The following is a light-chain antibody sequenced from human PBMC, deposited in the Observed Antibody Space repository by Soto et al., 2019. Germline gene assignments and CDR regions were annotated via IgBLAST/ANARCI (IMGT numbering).Light chain of an antibody. CDR1: QTVSSNY. CDR2: GAS. V-gene: IGKV3-20*01. Sequence: IILTQSADTLSLSPGERATLPCRASQTVSSNYLAWCQQRPGQAPRLLIYGASTRAAGIPDRFSGSGSGTDFNLTITRLETEDFAVYVGQQSTGPPTTFCPGTRLAIK. CDR3: QQSTGPPTT. J-gene: IGKJ5*01.